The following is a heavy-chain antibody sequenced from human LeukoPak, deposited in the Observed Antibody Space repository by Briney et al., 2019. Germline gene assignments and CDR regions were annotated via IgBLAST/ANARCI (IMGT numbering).Heavy chain of an antibody. J-gene: IGHJ4*02. CDR3: AKDPYGSGSYYPSRISN. Sequence: PGGSLRLSCAASGFTFSSYAMSWVRQAPGKGLEWVSAISGSGGSTYYADYVKGRFTISRDNSKNTLYLQMNSLRAEDTAVYYCAKDPYGSGSYYPSRISNWGQGTLVTVSS. CDR1: GFTFSSYA. CDR2: ISGSGGST. D-gene: IGHD3-10*01. V-gene: IGHV3-23*01.